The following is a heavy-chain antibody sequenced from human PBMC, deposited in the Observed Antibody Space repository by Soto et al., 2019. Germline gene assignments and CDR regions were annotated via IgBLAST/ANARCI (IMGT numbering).Heavy chain of an antibody. D-gene: IGHD3-22*01. CDR2: ISSSSSYI. CDR1: GFTFSSYS. CDR3: ARDVLDDYDSSGYYFDY. Sequence: GGSLRLSCAASGFTFSSYSMNWVRQAPGKGLEWVSSISSSSSYIYYADSVKGRFTISRDNAKNSLYLQMNSLRAEDTAVYYCARDVLDDYDSSGYYFDYWGQGTLVTVSS. V-gene: IGHV3-21*01. J-gene: IGHJ4*02.